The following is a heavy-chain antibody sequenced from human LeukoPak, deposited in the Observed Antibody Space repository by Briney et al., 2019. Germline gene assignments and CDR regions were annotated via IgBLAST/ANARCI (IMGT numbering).Heavy chain of an antibody. Sequence: ASVKVSCKASGYSFTDYYIHWVRQAPGQGLVWMGWISPKSGATKYAQKFQGRVTMTRDTSISTAYMELSRLRSDDTAVYYCARETPIAARPYYYYYMDVWGKGTTVTVSS. D-gene: IGHD6-6*01. CDR3: ARETPIAARPYYYYYMDV. V-gene: IGHV1-2*02. CDR1: GYSFTDYY. J-gene: IGHJ6*03. CDR2: ISPKSGAT.